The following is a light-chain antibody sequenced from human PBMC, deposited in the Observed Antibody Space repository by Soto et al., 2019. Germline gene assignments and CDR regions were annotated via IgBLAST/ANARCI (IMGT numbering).Light chain of an antibody. CDR2: AAS. V-gene: IGKV1-39*01. J-gene: IGKJ5*01. Sequence: IQLTQSPSSLSASVVDRVTMTCRASETISTFLNWYQHKPGKAPKLLISAASRLQSGVPPRFSGSGSGTDFTLTINSLRPEDFASYYCQQSYSSSPITFGPGTRLEIK. CDR3: QQSYSSSPIT. CDR1: ETISTF.